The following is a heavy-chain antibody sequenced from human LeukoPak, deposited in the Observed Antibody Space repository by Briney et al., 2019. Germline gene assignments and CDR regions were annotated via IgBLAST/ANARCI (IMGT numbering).Heavy chain of an antibody. CDR3: AELGITMIGGV. Sequence: GGSLRLSCAASGFTFSSYNMNWVRQAPGKGLEGVSSISSSSGYIYYADSVKGRFTISRDNAKNSLYLQMNSLRAEDTAVYYCAELGITMIGGVWGKGTTVTISS. CDR1: GFTFSSYN. D-gene: IGHD3-10*02. V-gene: IGHV3-21*01. CDR2: ISSSSGYI. J-gene: IGHJ6*04.